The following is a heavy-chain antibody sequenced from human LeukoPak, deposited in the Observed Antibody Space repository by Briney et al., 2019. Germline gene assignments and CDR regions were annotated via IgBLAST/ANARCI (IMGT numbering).Heavy chain of an antibody. CDR3: ARLGARQMLEY. D-gene: IGHD4-17*01. J-gene: IGHJ4*02. Sequence: GGSLRLSCAASEFTFSSYWMSWVRQAPGKGLEWVANIKQDGGQIYYLESVKGRFTVTRDNAKNSLYLQMNSLRAEDTAVYYCARLGARQMLEYWGQGTLVTVSS. CDR2: IKQDGGQI. V-gene: IGHV3-7*01. CDR1: EFTFSSYW.